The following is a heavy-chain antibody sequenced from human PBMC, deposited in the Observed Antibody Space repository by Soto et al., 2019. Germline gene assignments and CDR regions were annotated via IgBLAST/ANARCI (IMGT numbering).Heavy chain of an antibody. D-gene: IGHD2-2*01. V-gene: IGHV3-23*01. J-gene: IGHJ5*01. CDR1: GLKFRNYA. Sequence: EVQLLESGGGLAQPGGSLRLSCAASGLKFRNYAMTWVRQAPGKGPEWVSTVSGNGGETFYADSVKGRFTISRDNSKDTFYLVMNSLRVEDTAVYYCAKGGHQSCFDSWGQGTRVAVSS. CDR3: AKGGHQSCFDS. CDR2: VSGNGGET.